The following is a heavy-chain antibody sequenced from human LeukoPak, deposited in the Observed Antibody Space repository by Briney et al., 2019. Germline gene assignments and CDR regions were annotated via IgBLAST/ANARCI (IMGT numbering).Heavy chain of an antibody. Sequence: PSETLSLTCAVYGGSSSGYYWSWIRQPPGKGLEWIGEINHSGSTNYNPSLKSRVTISVDTSKNQFSLKLSSVTAADTAVYYCASHDYYDSSGNNWFDPWGQGTLVTVSS. CDR3: ASHDYYDSSGNNWFDP. J-gene: IGHJ5*02. D-gene: IGHD3-22*01. V-gene: IGHV4-34*01. CDR2: INHSGST. CDR1: GGSSSGYY.